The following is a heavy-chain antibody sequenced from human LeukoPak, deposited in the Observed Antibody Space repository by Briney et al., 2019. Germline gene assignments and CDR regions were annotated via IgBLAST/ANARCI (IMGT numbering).Heavy chain of an antibody. CDR2: MNPDNGHI. J-gene: IGHJ4*02. CDR1: GYTFTSYD. D-gene: IGHD3-9*01. CDR3: ARAYDILTGPDY. V-gene: IGHV1-8*01. Sequence: ASVKVSCKASGYTFTSYDINWVRQATGEGLEWMGWMNPDNGHIGYAQKLQGRVTMTRNTSISTAYMELSSLRSDDTAVYYCARAYDILTGPDYWGQGTLVTVSS.